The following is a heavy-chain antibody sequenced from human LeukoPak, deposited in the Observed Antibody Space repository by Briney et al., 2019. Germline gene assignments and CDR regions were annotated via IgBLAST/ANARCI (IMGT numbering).Heavy chain of an antibody. D-gene: IGHD3-10*01. V-gene: IGHV4-30-4*01. CDR1: GGSISSGDYY. Sequence: SETLSLTCTVSGGSISSGDYYWSWIRQPPGKGLEWIGYIYYSGSTYYNPSLKSRVTISVDTSKNQFSLKLSSVTAADTAVYYCARRSYFGFESENWLDPWGQGTLVPVSS. CDR2: IYYSGST. J-gene: IGHJ5*02. CDR3: ARRSYFGFESENWLDP.